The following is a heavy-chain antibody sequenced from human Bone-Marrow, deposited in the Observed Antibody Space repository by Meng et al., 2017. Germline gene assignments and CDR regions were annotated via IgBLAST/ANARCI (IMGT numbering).Heavy chain of an antibody. V-gene: IGHV3-15*01. CDR1: GFTFSNAW. J-gene: IGHJ4*01. CDR3: TGHIDY. CDR2: IKSETDGGTT. Sequence: GESLKISCAASGFTFSNAWMSWVRQAPGKGLEWVGRIKSETDGGTTDYAAPVKGRFFISRDDSKNMFYLQMNSLKSEDTAVYYCTGHIDYWGHGTLVTVSS.